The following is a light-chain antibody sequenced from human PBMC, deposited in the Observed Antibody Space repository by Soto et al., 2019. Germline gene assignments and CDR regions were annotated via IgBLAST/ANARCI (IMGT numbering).Light chain of an antibody. Sequence: DIQMTQSPSTLSASVGDRVTITCRASQSISSYLAWYQQKPGKAPKLLIYDASRLETGVPSRFSGSGSGTEFTLTISSLQPDDFATYYCQQYHIYSGTFGQGTKV. CDR2: DAS. CDR1: QSISSY. CDR3: QQYHIYSGT. J-gene: IGKJ1*01. V-gene: IGKV1-5*01.